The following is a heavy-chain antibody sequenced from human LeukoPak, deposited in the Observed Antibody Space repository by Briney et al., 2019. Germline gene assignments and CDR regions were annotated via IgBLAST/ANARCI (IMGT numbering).Heavy chain of an antibody. V-gene: IGHV3-23*01. Sequence: PGGSLRLSCAASGFKFNIFAMSWVRQAPGKGLEWVSSISGYGDTTYYADSVKGRFTLSRDNSKGTLDLQMFSLRAEDTAVYYCAKDRCPFVAIDNNWFDPWGQGTLVTVSS. CDR2: ISGYGDTT. J-gene: IGHJ5*02. CDR3: AKDRCPFVAIDNNWFDP. D-gene: IGHD3-3*02. CDR1: GFKFNIFA.